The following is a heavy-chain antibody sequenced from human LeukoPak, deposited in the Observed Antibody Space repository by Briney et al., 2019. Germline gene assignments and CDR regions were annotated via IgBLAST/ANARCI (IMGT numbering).Heavy chain of an antibody. CDR3: TKDGLGYYYYGMDV. Sequence: GGSLRLSCAASGFTFSIHGMHWVRQAPGKGLEWVAVISHDGSNKNYAHSVKGPFTISRDNSKNTLFLQMNSLRPEDTALYYCTKDGLGYYYYGMDVWGAGNPGTVSS. CDR1: GFTFSIHG. D-gene: IGHD6-6*01. J-gene: IGHJ6*04. V-gene: IGHV3-30*18. CDR2: ISHDGSNK.